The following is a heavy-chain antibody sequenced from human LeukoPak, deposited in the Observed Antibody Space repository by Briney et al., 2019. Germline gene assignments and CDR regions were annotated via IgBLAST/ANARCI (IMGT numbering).Heavy chain of an antibody. J-gene: IGHJ5*02. Sequence: GGSLRLSCAASGFTFSTYALHWVRQAPGKGLEWVAVTSYNGNNNYYTDSVKGRFTISRDNSKNTLYLRMSSLRLEDTAVYYCARALNSAWHNIDHWGQGTLVTVPS. CDR2: TSYNGNNN. CDR1: GFTFSTYA. CDR3: ARALNSAWHNIDH. D-gene: IGHD6-19*01. V-gene: IGHV3-30*04.